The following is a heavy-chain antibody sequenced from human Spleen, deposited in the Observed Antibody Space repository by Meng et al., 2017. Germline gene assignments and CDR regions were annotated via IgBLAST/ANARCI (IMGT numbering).Heavy chain of an antibody. D-gene: IGHD4-11*01. Sequence: QAQLQGSGPGLVKPSGTLSLTCSVSGGSISTNNWWTWGRQPPGKGLEWIGEIFQSGTTNYNPSLKSRVTISVDTSQNNLSLKLSSVTAADSAVYYCARGPTTMAHDFDYWGQGTLVTVSS. V-gene: IGHV4-4*02. CDR3: ARGPTTMAHDFDY. J-gene: IGHJ4*02. CDR1: GGSISTNNW. CDR2: IFQSGTT.